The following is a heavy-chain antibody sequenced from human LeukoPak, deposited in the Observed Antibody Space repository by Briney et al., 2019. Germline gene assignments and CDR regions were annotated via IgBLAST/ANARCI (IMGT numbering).Heavy chain of an antibody. V-gene: IGHV4-39*07. D-gene: IGHD3-16*01. CDR1: GGSISSSSYY. Sequence: SSETLSLTCTVSGGSISSSSYYWGWIRQPPGKGLEWIGSIYYSGSTYYNPSLKSRVTISVDTSKNQFSLKLSSVTAADTAVYYCAREGGPGDFDYWGQGTLVTVSS. J-gene: IGHJ4*02. CDR3: AREGGPGDFDY. CDR2: IYYSGST.